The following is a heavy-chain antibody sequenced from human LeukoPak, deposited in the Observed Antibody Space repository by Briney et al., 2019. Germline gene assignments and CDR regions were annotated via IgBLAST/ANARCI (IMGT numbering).Heavy chain of an antibody. CDR1: GYTFSDHY. D-gene: IGHD3-10*01. Sequence: GATVKISCKASGYTFSDHYMHWERQAQGKGLEWIGRVDPEDGETIYAENFHGRVIITADTSTNTAYMELSSLRSEDTAVYYCATDRIDYGSGRRCYMDVWGKGTTVTVSS. J-gene: IGHJ6*03. CDR3: ATDRIDYGSGRRCYMDV. V-gene: IGHV1-69-2*01. CDR2: VDPEDGET.